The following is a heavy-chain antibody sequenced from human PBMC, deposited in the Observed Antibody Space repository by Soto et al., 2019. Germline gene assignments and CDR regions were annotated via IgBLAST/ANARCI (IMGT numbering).Heavy chain of an antibody. J-gene: IGHJ5*02. CDR1: GFTFSTDD. V-gene: IGHV3-23*01. CDR2: ISGSGART. D-gene: IGHD5-12*01. Sequence: PGGSLRLSCAASGFTFSTDDMTWVRQAAGKGLEWVSAISGSGARTYYADSVKGRFTISRDNSKNTLYLQMNSPRAEDSALYYCAHDQRYSGSKNSWGQGTLVTVSS. CDR3: AHDQRYSGSKNS.